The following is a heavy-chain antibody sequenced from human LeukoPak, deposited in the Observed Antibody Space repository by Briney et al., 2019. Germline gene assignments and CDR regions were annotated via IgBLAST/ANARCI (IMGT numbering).Heavy chain of an antibody. CDR2: INSDGSRT. J-gene: IGHJ4*02. D-gene: IGHD3-10*01. Sequence: GGSLRLSCVASGFSFSTYWMYWVRQAPGKGLVWVSRINSDGSRTNYADSVKGRFTISRDNAKNTLYLQMNSLRPEDTAVYYCARHIYHHGSGSDSYWGQGTLVTVSS. V-gene: IGHV3-74*01. CDR1: GFSFSTYW. CDR3: ARHIYHHGSGSDSY.